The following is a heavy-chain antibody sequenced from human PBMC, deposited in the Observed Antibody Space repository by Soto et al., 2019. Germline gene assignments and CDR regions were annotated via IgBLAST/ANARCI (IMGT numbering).Heavy chain of an antibody. J-gene: IGHJ5*02. Sequence: QEQLVQSGAEVKKPGASVKVSCMTSGYTFTDYDINWVRQATGQGLEFIGWMNPNSGETGYAQKFQGRVTKTRSTSLSTAYLELSSLTSDDTAVYFCARVAVAARPRWYNWFDPWGQGTLVTVSS. CDR2: MNPNSGET. CDR1: GYTFTDYD. V-gene: IGHV1-8*02. CDR3: ARVAVAARPRWYNWFDP. D-gene: IGHD2-15*01.